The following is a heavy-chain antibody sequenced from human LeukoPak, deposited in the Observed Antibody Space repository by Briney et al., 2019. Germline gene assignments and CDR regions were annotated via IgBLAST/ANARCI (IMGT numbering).Heavy chain of an antibody. V-gene: IGHV3-30-3*01. D-gene: IGHD3-16*02. CDR2: ISYDGSNK. CDR1: GFTFSSYA. CDR3: ARDFMITFGGVIANLYFDY. Sequence: PGGSLRLSCAASGFTFSSYAMHWVRQAPGKGLEWVAVISYDGSNKYYADSVKGRFTISRDNSKNTLYLQMNSLRAEDTAVYYCARDFMITFGGVIANLYFDYWGQGTLVTVSS. J-gene: IGHJ4*02.